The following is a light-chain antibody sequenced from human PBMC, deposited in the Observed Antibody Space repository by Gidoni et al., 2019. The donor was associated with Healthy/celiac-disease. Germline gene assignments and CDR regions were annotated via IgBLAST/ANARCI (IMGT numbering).Light chain of an antibody. Sequence: IQIIPSPSSLSASIGDRVTITCRASKGISNHLPWYQQKPGKVPKLLIYAASTWQSGVPSRFSGSGSGTDFTLTISSLQPEDVETYYCKKYNSALFTFGPGTKVDIK. CDR2: AAS. J-gene: IGKJ3*01. CDR3: KKYNSALFT. V-gene: IGKV1-27*01. CDR1: KGISNH.